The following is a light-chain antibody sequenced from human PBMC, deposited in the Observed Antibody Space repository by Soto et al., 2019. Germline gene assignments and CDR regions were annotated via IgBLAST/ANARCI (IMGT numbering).Light chain of an antibody. CDR1: EGISNF. J-gene: IGKJ4*01. Sequence: DIQMTQSPSSLSASVGDRVTITCRASEGISNFLVWYQQKPVKAPKLLIYVASTLQSGVPSRFSGSGSGTEFTLTISSLQPEDVATYYCQNYNSVPYTFGGGTKVDIK. CDR2: VAS. V-gene: IGKV1-27*01. CDR3: QNYNSVPYT.